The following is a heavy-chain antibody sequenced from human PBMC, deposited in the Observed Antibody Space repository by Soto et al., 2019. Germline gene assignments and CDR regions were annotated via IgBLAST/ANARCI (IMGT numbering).Heavy chain of an antibody. CDR2: IFWDDDT. V-gene: IGHV2-5*02. CDR3: AHSGSLGWFDP. J-gene: IGHJ5*02. CDR1: GFSLSTSGVS. Sequence: QITLKESGPTLLKPTQTLTLTCTFSGFSLSTSGVSVGWIREPPGKAREWLALIFWDDDTRYRPSLKSRVTNTQDTSKNRVVLTMTNMDPVDTATYYCAHSGSLGWFDPWGQGTLVTVSS.